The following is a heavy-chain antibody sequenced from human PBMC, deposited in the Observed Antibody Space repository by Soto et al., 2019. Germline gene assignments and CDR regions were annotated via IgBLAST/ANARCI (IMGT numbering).Heavy chain of an antibody. Sequence: ASVKVSCKASGYTLTDYFIHWVRPAPGQGFEWMGWINPKSRGTNYAQKFQGRVTMTRDTSNSTAYMELRGLKSDDTAVYYCARVTLKAGNWFDPWGQGTLVTVSS. J-gene: IGHJ5*02. CDR1: GYTLTDYF. CDR3: ARVTLKAGNWFDP. CDR2: INPKSRGT. V-gene: IGHV1-2*02.